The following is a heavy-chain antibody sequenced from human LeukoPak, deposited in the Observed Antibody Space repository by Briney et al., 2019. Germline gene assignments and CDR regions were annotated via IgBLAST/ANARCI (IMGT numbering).Heavy chain of an antibody. V-gene: IGHV4-59*01. CDR1: GGSISSYY. J-gene: IGHJ6*02. D-gene: IGHD5-24*01. CDR3: ARQNYRDYHGMDV. Sequence: KPSETLSLTCTVSGGSISSYYWSWIRQPPGKGLEWIGYIYYSGSTNYNPSLKSRVTISVDTSKNQFSLKLSSVTAADTAVYYCARQNYRDYHGMDVWGQGTTVTVSS. CDR2: IYYSGST.